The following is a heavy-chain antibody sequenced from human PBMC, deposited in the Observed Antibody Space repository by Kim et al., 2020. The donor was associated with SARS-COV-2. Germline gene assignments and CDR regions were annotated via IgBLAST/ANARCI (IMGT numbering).Heavy chain of an antibody. CDR3: ARQSQDSSGYFSDY. Sequence: GESLKISCKGSGYSFNTYWIAWVRQMPGKGLEWMGIIYPGDSDTRYSPSFEGQVTITADKSITSAFLQWSSLKASDTAMYYCARQSQDSSGYFSDYWGQGTLVTVSS. CDR1: GYSFNTYW. D-gene: IGHD3-22*01. J-gene: IGHJ4*02. CDR2: IYPGDSDT. V-gene: IGHV5-51*01.